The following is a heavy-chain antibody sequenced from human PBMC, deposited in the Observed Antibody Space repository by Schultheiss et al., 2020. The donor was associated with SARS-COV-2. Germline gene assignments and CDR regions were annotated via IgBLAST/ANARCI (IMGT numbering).Heavy chain of an antibody. CDR2: MSFDGFSK. CDR1: GFTFSRYG. Sequence: GGSLRLSCVASGFTFSRYGMHWVRQAPGKGLEWVAAMSFDGFSKYYVDSVKDRFIISRDSSRSTVDLQMDSLREEDTAIYYCARDLPPHDYWGQGTLVTVSS. V-gene: IGHV3-30*03. J-gene: IGHJ4*02. CDR3: ARDLPPHDY.